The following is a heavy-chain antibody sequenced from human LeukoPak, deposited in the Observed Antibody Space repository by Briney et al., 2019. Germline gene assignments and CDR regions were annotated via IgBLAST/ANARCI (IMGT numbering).Heavy chain of an antibody. CDR3: ARADYDTSASTRKQIDY. V-gene: IGHV1-18*01. CDR2: ISGFDGDT. J-gene: IGHJ4*02. D-gene: IGHD3-22*01. CDR1: NYTFSKYG. Sequence: GASVKVSCKASNYTFSKYGVSWVRQAPGQGLEWMGWISGFDGDTKSAQKFQDRVTMTIDTSTNTAYMEMTSLRSDDTAVYFCARADYDTSASTRKQIDYWGQGTLVTVSS.